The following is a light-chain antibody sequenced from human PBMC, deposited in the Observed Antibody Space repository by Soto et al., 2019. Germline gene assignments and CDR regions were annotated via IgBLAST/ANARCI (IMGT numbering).Light chain of an antibody. J-gene: IGLJ1*01. V-gene: IGLV1-40*03. CDR3: QSYDIRPGASPYV. Sequence: QSALAQPPSVSGAPGQRVTISCTGVSSNIGAGYDVHRYQQLPGTAPKLLLYGTDNRPSGVPDRFSGSKSGASASLAITGLHTEDEADYYCQSYDIRPGASPYVFGTGTKVTVL. CDR1: SSNIGAGYD. CDR2: GTD.